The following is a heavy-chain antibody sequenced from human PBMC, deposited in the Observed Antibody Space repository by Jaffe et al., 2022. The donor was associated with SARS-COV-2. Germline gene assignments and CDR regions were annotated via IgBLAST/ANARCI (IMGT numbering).Heavy chain of an antibody. J-gene: IGHJ4*02. V-gene: IGHV3-15*01. Sequence: EVQLVESGGGLLKPGGSLRLSCAASGFIFSDAWMSWVRQAPGKGLEWIGRIKSNNDGGTTDYAAPVKGRFTISRDDSKDTLYLEMNSLKTEDTAVYYCTTVKTTWGYWGQGTLVTVSS. CDR2: IKSNNDGGTT. CDR1: GFIFSDAW. CDR3: TTVKTTWGY. D-gene: IGHD3-16*01.